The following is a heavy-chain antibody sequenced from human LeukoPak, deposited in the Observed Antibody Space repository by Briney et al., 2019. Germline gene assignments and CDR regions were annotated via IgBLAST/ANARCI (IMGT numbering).Heavy chain of an antibody. J-gene: IGHJ6*02. Sequence: GGSLRVFCAASGFTFSSYWMHWVRQAPGKGLVGVSRIHSDGSTTSYADSVKGRFTISRDNAKNTLNLQMDSLRAEDTAVYYCASSSPTVVSDTDYYYAMDVWGQGTTVTVSS. D-gene: IGHD4-23*01. V-gene: IGHV3-74*01. CDR1: GFTFSSYW. CDR2: IHSDGSTT. CDR3: ASSSPTVVSDTDYYYAMDV.